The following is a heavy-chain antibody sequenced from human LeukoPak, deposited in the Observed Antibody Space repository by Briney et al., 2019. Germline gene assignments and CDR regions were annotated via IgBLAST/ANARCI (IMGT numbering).Heavy chain of an antibody. CDR3: ANDFDY. J-gene: IGHJ4*02. CDR2: ISSSGHST. CDR1: GFTFSSYA. V-gene: IGHV3-23*01. Sequence: GGSLRLSCAASGFTFSSYAMSWVRQAPGKGLEWVSAISSSGHSTYYTDSVRGRFTISRDNSRNTLYLQMNSLRDEDTAVYYCANDFDYWGQGTLVTVSS.